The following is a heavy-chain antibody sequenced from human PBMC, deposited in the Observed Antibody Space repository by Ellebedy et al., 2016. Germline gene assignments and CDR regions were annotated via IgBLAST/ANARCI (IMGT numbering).Heavy chain of an antibody. CDR3: ARDSWLVEGWLDP. Sequence: GESLKISCAASGFTFSSSVMHWVRQAPGKGPEWVAAIWYDGSNKYYADSVRGRFTIPRDNSKNTLYLQMNSLRDEDTAVYYCARDSWLVEGWLDPWGQGTLVTVSS. J-gene: IGHJ5*02. CDR1: GFTFSSSV. D-gene: IGHD6-19*01. V-gene: IGHV3-33*01. CDR2: IWYDGSNK.